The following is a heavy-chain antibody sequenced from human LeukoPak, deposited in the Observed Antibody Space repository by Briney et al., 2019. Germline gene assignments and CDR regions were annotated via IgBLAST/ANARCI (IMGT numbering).Heavy chain of an antibody. CDR1: GFTFSSYS. D-gene: IGHD2-2*01. CDR2: ISSSSSYI. V-gene: IGHV3-21*01. J-gene: IGHJ3*02. Sequence: PGGSLRLSCAASGFTFSSYSMNWVRQAPGKGLEWVSSISSSSSYIYYADSVKGRFTISRDNAKNSLYPQMNSLRAEDTAVYYCARDLFVVVPAAIPNDAFDIWGQGTMVTVSS. CDR3: ARDLFVVVPAAIPNDAFDI.